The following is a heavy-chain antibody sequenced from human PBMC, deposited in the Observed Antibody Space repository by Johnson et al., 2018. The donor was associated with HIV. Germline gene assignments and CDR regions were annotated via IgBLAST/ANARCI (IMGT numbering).Heavy chain of an antibody. D-gene: IGHD4-17*01. J-gene: IGHJ3*02. CDR3: AKDGGGYGDYAYDAFDI. CDR1: GFAFNAYG. CDR2: IRYDGSNK. Sequence: QVQLVESGGGVVQPGGSLTLSCAASGFAFNAYGMHWVRQAPGKGLQWVTFIRYDGSNKYYADSVKGRFTISRDNSKNTLYLQMNSLRAEDTAVYYCAKDGGGYGDYAYDAFDIWGQGTMVTVSS. V-gene: IGHV3-30*02.